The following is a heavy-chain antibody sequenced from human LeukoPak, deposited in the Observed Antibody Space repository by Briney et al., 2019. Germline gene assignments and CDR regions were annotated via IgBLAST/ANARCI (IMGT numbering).Heavy chain of an antibody. D-gene: IGHD5-12*01. Sequence: PSETLSLTCTVSGYSISSGYYWGWIRQPPGMGLEWIGNIYHSGSTYYNPSLKSRVTISLDTSKNQFSLKLSSVTAADTAVYYCARKDPGYSGYSDFDYWGQGTLVTVSS. V-gene: IGHV4-38-2*02. CDR2: IYHSGST. CDR3: ARKDPGYSGYSDFDY. CDR1: GYSISSGYY. J-gene: IGHJ4*02.